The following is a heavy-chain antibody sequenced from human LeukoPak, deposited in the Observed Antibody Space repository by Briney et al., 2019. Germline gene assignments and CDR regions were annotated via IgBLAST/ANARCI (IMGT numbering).Heavy chain of an antibody. CDR2: IYYSGST. Sequence: PSETLSLTCTVSGGSISSSSYYWGWIRQPPGKGLEWIGSIYYSGSTYYNPSLKSRVTISVDTSKNQFSLKLSSETAADTAVYYCARERQQLVPGYYYYGMDVWGQGTTVTVSS. CDR3: ARERQQLVPGYYYYGMDV. CDR1: GGSISSSSYY. J-gene: IGHJ6*02. V-gene: IGHV4-39*02. D-gene: IGHD6-13*01.